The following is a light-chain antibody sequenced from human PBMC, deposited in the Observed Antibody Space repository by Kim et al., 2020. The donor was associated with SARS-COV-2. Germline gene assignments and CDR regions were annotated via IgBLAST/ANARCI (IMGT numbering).Light chain of an antibody. CDR3: QQTYSFPQIT. V-gene: IGKV1-39*01. CDR2: AAS. Sequence: DIQMTQSPSSLSASVGDRVTISCRVSQSISSYVNWYQHKAGKAPKLLIYAASSLQSGVPSRFSGSGSGTDFTLTISSLQPEDFATYSCQQTYSFPQITFGQGTRLEIK. J-gene: IGKJ5*01. CDR1: QSISSY.